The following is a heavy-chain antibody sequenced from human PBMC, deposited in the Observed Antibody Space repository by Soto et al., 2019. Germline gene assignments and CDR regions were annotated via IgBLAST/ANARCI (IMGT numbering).Heavy chain of an antibody. V-gene: IGHV1-8*01. CDR2: MNPNSGNT. CDR3: ARERVSSWEYDYYYYYYGMDV. D-gene: IGHD6-13*01. Sequence: GLEWMGWMNPNSGNTGYAQKFQGRVTMTRNTSISTAYMELSSLRSEDTAVYYCARERVSSWEYDYYYYYYGMDVWGQGTTVTVSS. J-gene: IGHJ6*02.